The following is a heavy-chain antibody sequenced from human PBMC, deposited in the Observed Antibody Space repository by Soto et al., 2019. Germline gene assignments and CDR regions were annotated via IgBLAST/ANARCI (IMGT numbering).Heavy chain of an antibody. CDR1: GGSISSYY. V-gene: IGHV4-59*08. Sequence: PSETLSLTCTVSGGSISSYYWSWIRQPPGKGLEWIGYIYYSGSTNYNPSLKSRVTISVDTSKNQFSLKLSSVTAADTAVYYCARQSSSSWYTEQPQHNWFDPWGQGTLVTVSS. D-gene: IGHD6-13*01. CDR3: ARQSSSSWYTEQPQHNWFDP. J-gene: IGHJ5*02. CDR2: IYYSGST.